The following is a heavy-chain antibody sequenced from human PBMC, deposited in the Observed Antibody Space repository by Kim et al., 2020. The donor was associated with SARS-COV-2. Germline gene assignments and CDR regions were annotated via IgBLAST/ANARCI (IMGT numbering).Heavy chain of an antibody. J-gene: IGHJ4*02. CDR1: GFTVSSNY. CDR3: ARGARAVAGPFPLDY. CDR2: IYSGGST. V-gene: IGHV3-53*01. Sequence: GGSLRLSCAASGFTVSSNYMSWVRQAPGKGLEWVSVIYSGGSTYYADSVKGRFTISRDNSKNTLYLQMNSLRAEDTAVYYCARGARAVAGPFPLDYWGQGTLVTVSS. D-gene: IGHD6-19*01.